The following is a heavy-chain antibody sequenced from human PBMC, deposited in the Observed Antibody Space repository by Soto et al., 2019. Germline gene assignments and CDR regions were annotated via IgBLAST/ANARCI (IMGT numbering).Heavy chain of an antibody. CDR1: GFTFSSYS. V-gene: IGHV3-48*01. J-gene: IGHJ5*02. CDR2: ISSSSTI. CDR3: ARHPERIAQIGWFDP. Sequence: EVQLVESGGGLVQPGGSLRLSCAASGFTFSSYSMNWVRQAPGQGLEWVSYISSSSTIYYADSVKGRFTISRDNAKNSLYLQMNSLRAEDTAVYYCARHPERIAQIGWFDPWGQGTLVTVSS. D-gene: IGHD6-13*01.